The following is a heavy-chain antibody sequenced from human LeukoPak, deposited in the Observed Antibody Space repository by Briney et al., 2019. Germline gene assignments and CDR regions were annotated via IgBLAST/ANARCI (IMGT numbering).Heavy chain of an antibody. Sequence: GASVKVSCKASGYTFTSYDINWVRQAPGQGLEWMGWINPNSGGTNYAQKFQGRVTMTRDTSISTAYMELSRLRSDDTAVYYCATDPPKYCGGDCYSPGWGQGTLVTVSS. J-gene: IGHJ4*02. CDR1: GYTFTSYD. D-gene: IGHD2-21*02. CDR2: INPNSGGT. V-gene: IGHV1-2*02. CDR3: ATDPPKYCGGDCYSPG.